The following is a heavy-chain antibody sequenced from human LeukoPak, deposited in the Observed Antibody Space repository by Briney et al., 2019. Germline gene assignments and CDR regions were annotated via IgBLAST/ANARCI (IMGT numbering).Heavy chain of an antibody. D-gene: IGHD6-6*01. CDR1: GFTFSSYG. Sequence: PGGSLRLSCAASGFTFSSYGMHWVRQVPGKGLEWVSVISGSGDNTHYADSVKGRFTISRDNSKNMLYLQMNSLRAEDTAVYYCAKWKYSNSGIDDYWGQGTLVTVSS. V-gene: IGHV3-23*01. CDR2: ISGSGDNT. CDR3: AKWKYSNSGIDDY. J-gene: IGHJ4*02.